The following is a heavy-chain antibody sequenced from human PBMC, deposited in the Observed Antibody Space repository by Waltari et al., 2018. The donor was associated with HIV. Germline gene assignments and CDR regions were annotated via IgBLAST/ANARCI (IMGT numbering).Heavy chain of an antibody. CDR1: GGSITNHY. J-gene: IGHJ6*02. CDR2: IYFNGNT. D-gene: IGHD2-15*01. Sequence: QVQLQESGPGLVKPSETLSLTCSVSGGSITNHYLSWIRQSPEKGLEWIGYIYFNGNTNYNSSLKSRVTMSADTSKNRISLKLTSVTAADSAKYYCARGPIMTPGNFYNGFDVWGRGTTVTVSS. V-gene: IGHV4-59*11. CDR3: ARGPIMTPGNFYNGFDV.